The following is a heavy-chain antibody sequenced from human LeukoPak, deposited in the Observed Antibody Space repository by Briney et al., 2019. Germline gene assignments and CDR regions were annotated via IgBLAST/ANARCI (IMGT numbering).Heavy chain of an antibody. J-gene: IGHJ4*02. CDR1: GFTFSSYS. V-gene: IGHV3-48*04. CDR3: ARESRYYGSAFDY. CDR2: ISSSSSTI. D-gene: IGHD3-10*01. Sequence: GGSLRLSCAASGFTFSSYSMNWVRQAPGKGLEWVSYISSSSSTIYYADSVKGRFTISRDNAKNSLYLQMNSLRAEDTAVYYCARESRYYGSAFDYWGQGTLVTVSS.